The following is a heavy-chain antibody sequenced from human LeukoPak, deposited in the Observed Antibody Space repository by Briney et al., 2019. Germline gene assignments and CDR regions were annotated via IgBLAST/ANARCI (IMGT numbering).Heavy chain of an antibody. CDR3: AKDSGDCGNY. CDR2: ISYDGSNK. D-gene: IGHD2-21*02. Sequence: GGSLRLSCAASGFTFSSYGMHWVRQTPGKGLEWVAVISYDGSNKYYADSVKGRFTISRDNSKNTLYLQMNSLRAEDTAVYYCAKDSGDCGNYWGQGTLVTVSS. J-gene: IGHJ4*02. V-gene: IGHV3-30*18. CDR1: GFTFSSYG.